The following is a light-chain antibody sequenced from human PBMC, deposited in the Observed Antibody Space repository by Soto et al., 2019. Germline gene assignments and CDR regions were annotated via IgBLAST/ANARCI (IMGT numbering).Light chain of an antibody. J-gene: IGKJ4*01. CDR3: QQNYIAPPLT. CDR1: QSISFY. CDR2: AAS. V-gene: IGKV1-39*01. Sequence: DVQMTQSPSSLSASVGDRLTISCRASQSISFYLNWYQQKPGKAPKLLIYAASSLQSGVPSRFSGSGSGTDFTLTISSLQPEDFATYYCQQNYIAPPLTFGGGTKVEIK.